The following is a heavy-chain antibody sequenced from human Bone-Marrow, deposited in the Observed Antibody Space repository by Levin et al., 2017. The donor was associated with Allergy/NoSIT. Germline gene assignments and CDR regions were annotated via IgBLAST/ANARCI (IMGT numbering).Heavy chain of an antibody. J-gene: IGHJ6*02. CDR2: ITTSGTPI. CDR1: GFTFSDYY. D-gene: IGHD2-21*02. Sequence: SCAASGFTFSDYYMSWIRQAPGKGLEWVSYITTSGTPIYYADSVKGRFTISRDNAKNSLYLQMNSLRAEDTAVYYCARDSQPATAIRGYYYYGMDVWGQGTTVTVSS. V-gene: IGHV3-11*01. CDR3: ARDSQPATAIRGYYYYGMDV.